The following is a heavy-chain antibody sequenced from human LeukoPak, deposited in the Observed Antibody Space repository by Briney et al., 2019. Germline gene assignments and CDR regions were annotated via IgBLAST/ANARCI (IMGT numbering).Heavy chain of an antibody. D-gene: IGHD5-18*01. CDR3: AGGRMDKAPGGGWFDP. V-gene: IGHV4-34*01. CDR2: INHRGST. J-gene: IGHJ5*02. CDR1: GGSFSGYN. Sequence: PSETLSLTCAVYGGSFSGYNWSWIRQPPGKGLEWIGEINHRGSTNYNPSLKSRVTISVDTSKTKFSLKLRSVTAEHTAVYSCAGGRMDKAPGGGWFDPWGQGSLVTVSS.